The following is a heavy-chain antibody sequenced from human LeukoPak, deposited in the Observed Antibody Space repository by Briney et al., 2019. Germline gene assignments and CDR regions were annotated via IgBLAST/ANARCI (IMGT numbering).Heavy chain of an antibody. Sequence: PGGSLRLSCSASGFTFSSYAMHWVRQAPGKGLEYVSAICSNGGSTYYADSVKGRFTISRDNSKNTLYLQMSSLRAEDTAVYYCVKDLYYGSGSYYPALDYWGQGTLVTVSS. CDR2: ICSNGGST. CDR3: VKDLYYGSGSYYPALDY. CDR1: GFTFSSYA. D-gene: IGHD3-10*01. V-gene: IGHV3-64D*06. J-gene: IGHJ4*02.